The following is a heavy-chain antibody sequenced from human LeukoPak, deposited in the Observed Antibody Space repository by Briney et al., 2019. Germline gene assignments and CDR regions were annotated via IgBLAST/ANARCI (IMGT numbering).Heavy chain of an antibody. CDR2: INPNSGGT. CDR1: GYTFTGCY. V-gene: IGHV1-2*02. CDR3: ARDIGSGWRVLDY. J-gene: IGHJ4*02. D-gene: IGHD6-19*01. Sequence: ASVKVSCKASGYTFTGCYMHWVRQAPGQGLEWMGWINPNSGGTNYAQKFQGRVTMTRDTSITTAYMELSRLRSDDTAVYYCARDIGSGWRVLDYWGQGALVTVSS.